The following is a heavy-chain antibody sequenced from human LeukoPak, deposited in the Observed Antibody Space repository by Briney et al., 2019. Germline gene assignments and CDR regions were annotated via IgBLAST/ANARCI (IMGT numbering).Heavy chain of an antibody. CDR3: ARDYNWAIDY. CDR1: GFTFRSYV. D-gene: IGHD1-20*01. Sequence: PGGSLRLSCAASGFTFRSYVMSWVRQAPGKGLEWVSLISGSGGSTYYADSVKGRFTISRDNAKNSLYLQMNSLRDEDTAVYYCARDYNWAIDYWGQGTLVTVSS. J-gene: IGHJ4*02. V-gene: IGHV3-23*01. CDR2: ISGSGGST.